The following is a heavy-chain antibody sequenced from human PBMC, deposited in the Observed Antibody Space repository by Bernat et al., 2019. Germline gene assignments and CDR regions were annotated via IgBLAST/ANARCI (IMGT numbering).Heavy chain of an antibody. CDR3: ERALPVKGLDV. CDR2: INPNSGAT. J-gene: IGHJ6*02. CDR1: AYTFTGYY. V-gene: IGHV1-2*04. D-gene: IGHD6-19*01. Sequence: QVQLVQSGAEVKKPGASVKVSCKAYAYTFTGYYLHWVRQAPGQGLEWMGWINPNSGATDYARKFQGWVTMTRDTSISTAYMELSRVKSDDTAVYYCERALPVKGLDVWGQGTTVIVSS.